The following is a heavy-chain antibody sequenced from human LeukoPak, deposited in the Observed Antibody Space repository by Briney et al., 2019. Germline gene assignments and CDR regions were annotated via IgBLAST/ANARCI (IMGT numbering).Heavy chain of an antibody. V-gene: IGHV4-39*01. D-gene: IGHD5-24*01. CDR3: ARRARRDVLYYFDY. Sequence: PSETLSLTCTVSGGSISSNNYYWGWIRQPPGKGLEWIGSMYYGGTTNYNPSLKSRVTISVDTSKNQFSLKLSSVTAADTAIYYCARRARRDVLYYFDYWGQGTLVTVSS. CDR2: MYYGGTT. J-gene: IGHJ4*02. CDR1: GGSISSNNYY.